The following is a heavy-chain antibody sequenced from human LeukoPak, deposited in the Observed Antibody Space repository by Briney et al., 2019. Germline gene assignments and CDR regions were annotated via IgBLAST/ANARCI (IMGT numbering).Heavy chain of an antibody. CDR3: AKFGHESGGSSSSFGY. CDR1: GFTFSSYG. V-gene: IGHV3-30*02. D-gene: IGHD6-6*01. Sequence: GGSLRLSCAASGFTFSSYGMHWVRQAPGKGLEWVAFIRYDGSNKYYADSVKGRFTVSRDNSKNTLYLQMNSLRAEDTAVYYCAKFGHESGGSSSSFGYWGQGTLVTVSS. CDR2: IRYDGSNK. J-gene: IGHJ4*02.